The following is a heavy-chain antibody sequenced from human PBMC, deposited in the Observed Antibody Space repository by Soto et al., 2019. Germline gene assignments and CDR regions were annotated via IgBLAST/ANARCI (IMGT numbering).Heavy chain of an antibody. CDR1: GFTFSSYA. V-gene: IGHV3-23*01. Sequence: GGSLRLSCAASGFTFSSYAMSWVRQAPGKGLEWVSAISGSGGSTYYADSVKGRFTISRDNSKNTLYLQMNSLRAEDTAVYYCAKPPFYYYGSGSHVRYWGQGTLVTVSS. D-gene: IGHD3-10*01. CDR3: AKPPFYYYGSGSHVRY. J-gene: IGHJ4*02. CDR2: ISGSGGST.